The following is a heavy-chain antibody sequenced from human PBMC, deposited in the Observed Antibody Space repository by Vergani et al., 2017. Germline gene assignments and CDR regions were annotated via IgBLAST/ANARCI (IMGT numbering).Heavy chain of an antibody. CDR3: TKCSRGYTGYFFDY. J-gene: IGHJ4*02. V-gene: IGHV3-23*04. CDR1: GFSFPGYA. D-gene: IGHD5-12*01. CDR2: VSGSSATP. Sequence: VQLVESGGGVVQPGGSLRLSCAASGFSFPGYAMSWVRQAPGKGLEWVSSVSGSSATPYYADSVEGRFIISRDNSKNTLHLQMNSLRADDTAVYYCTKCSRGYTGYFFDYWGQGTLATVSS.